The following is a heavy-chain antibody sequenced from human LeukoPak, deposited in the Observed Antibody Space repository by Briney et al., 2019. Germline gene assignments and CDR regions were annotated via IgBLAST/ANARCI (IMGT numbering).Heavy chain of an antibody. D-gene: IGHD3-10*01. CDR3: AKDTTGTTYYGSGSSNNWFDP. CDR2: ISAYNGNT. CDR1: GYTFTSYG. J-gene: IGHJ5*02. V-gene: IGHV1-18*01. Sequence: ASVKVSCKASGYTFTSYGISWVRQAPGQGLEWMGWISAYNGNTNYAQKLQGRVTMTTDTSTSTAYMELRSLRSDDTAVYYCAKDTTGTTYYGSGSSNNWFDPWGQGTLVTVSS.